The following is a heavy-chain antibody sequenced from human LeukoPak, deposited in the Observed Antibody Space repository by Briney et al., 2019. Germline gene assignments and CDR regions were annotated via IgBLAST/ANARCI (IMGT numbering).Heavy chain of an antibody. D-gene: IGHD6-13*01. CDR2: IKEDGSET. CDR3: AKDLQGIAAAGTADY. CDR1: GFTFKKYW. V-gene: IGHV3-7*01. J-gene: IGHJ4*02. Sequence: GGSLRLSCAASGFTFKKYWMNWVRQVPGKGLECLANIKEDGSETYYADSVKGRFTISRDNSKNTLYLQMNSLRAEDTAVYYCAKDLQGIAAAGTADYWGQGTLVTVSS.